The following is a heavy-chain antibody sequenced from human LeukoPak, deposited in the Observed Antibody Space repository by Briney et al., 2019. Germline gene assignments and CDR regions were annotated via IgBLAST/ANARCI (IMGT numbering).Heavy chain of an antibody. D-gene: IGHD3-16*01. CDR1: GGSLNGYY. CDR3: ASNFGN. Sequence: SETLSLTCAVYGGSLNGYYWSWIRQPPGKGLEWIGEGGNSGGTKFNPSLKSRVTISADTSKNQFSLKLTSVTAADTAVYYCASNFGNWGQGTLVTVSS. CDR2: GGNSGGT. V-gene: IGHV4-34*01. J-gene: IGHJ4*02.